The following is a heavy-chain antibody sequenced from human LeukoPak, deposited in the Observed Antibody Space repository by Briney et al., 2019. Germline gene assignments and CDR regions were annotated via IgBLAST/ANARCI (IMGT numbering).Heavy chain of an antibody. D-gene: IGHD1-1*01. J-gene: IGHJ4*02. Sequence: ASVKGSRKASGYTFTSYYIQWVRQAPGQGLEWMGIINPSGGSTTYAQKFQGRVTMTRDTSTSTVYMELSSLRSEDTAVYYCARSSNWNRFDYWGQGTLVTVSS. CDR3: ARSSNWNRFDY. CDR2: INPSGGST. CDR1: GYTFTSYY. V-gene: IGHV1-46*01.